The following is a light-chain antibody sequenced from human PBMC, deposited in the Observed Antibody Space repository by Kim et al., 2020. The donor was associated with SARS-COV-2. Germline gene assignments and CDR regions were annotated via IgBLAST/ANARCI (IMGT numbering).Light chain of an antibody. Sequence: EIVMTQSPVTLSVSPGERATLSCRASQSVNSNLGWYQQKPGQAPRLLIYGASTRATGIPARFSGSGSGTDFTLTISSLQSEDFAVYYCQHYNNWPLTFGGGTKVEI. CDR1: QSVNSN. CDR3: QHYNNWPLT. CDR2: GAS. J-gene: IGKJ4*01. V-gene: IGKV3-15*01.